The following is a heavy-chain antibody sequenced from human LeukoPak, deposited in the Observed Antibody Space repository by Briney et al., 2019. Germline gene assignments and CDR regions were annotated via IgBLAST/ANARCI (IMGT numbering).Heavy chain of an antibody. V-gene: IGHV4-4*02. J-gene: IGHJ4*02. CDR2: IYHSGST. CDR1: SGSISSSNW. CDR3: ARVTPFITMVRGVTPDYFDY. Sequence: SGTLSLTCAVSSGSISSSNWWSWVRQPPGKGLEWIGEIYHSGSTNYNPSLKSRVTISVDKSKNQFSLKLSSVTAADTAVYYCARVTPFITMVRGVTPDYFDYWGQGTLVTVSS. D-gene: IGHD3-10*01.